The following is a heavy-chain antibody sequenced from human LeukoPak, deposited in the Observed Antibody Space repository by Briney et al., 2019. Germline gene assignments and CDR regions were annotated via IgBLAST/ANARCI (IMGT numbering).Heavy chain of an antibody. Sequence: GGSLRLSCAASGFTFTTYTMNWVRRAPGKGLEGVSSISSRSSDIYYADSVKGRFTISRDNAKNSLYLQMNDLRAEDTAVYYCARVDYASGSYFWGQGTLVTVS. CDR1: GFTFTTYT. V-gene: IGHV3-21*01. D-gene: IGHD3-10*01. CDR3: ARVDYASGSYF. CDR2: ISSRSSDI. J-gene: IGHJ4*02.